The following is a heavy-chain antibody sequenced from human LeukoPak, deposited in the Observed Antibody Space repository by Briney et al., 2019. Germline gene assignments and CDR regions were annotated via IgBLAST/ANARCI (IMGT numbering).Heavy chain of an antibody. Sequence: GGSLRLSCAASGFTFSNSWMSWVRQAPGKGLEWVCRIKSNAGSRTYDYAAPVKCRFTISSDDSKNTLYLQMSSLKTEETAVYYGTGDGAYPLGTFDYWGQGTLVTVSS. CDR3: TGDGAYPLGTFDY. D-gene: IGHD1-26*01. CDR2: IKSNAGSRTY. V-gene: IGHV3-15*01. J-gene: IGHJ4*02. CDR1: GFTFSNSW.